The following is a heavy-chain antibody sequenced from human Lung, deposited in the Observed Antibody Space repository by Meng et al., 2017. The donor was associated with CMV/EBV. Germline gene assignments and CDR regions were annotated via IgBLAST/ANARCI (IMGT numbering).Heavy chain of an antibody. CDR2: IWYDGGNK. CDR1: GFTLVRYH. D-gene: IGHD3-22*01. CDR3: ARPRYDTSHYPVYYYYGMYV. Sequence: GGSLRLXXVASGFTLVRYHMHWVRQAPGKGLEWVAFIWYDGGNKFYADSVKGRFTISRDNSKNTLYLQMNNVGADDAAIYFCARPRYDTSHYPVYYYYGMYVWGLGXTVTVSS. V-gene: IGHV3-33*01. J-gene: IGHJ6*02.